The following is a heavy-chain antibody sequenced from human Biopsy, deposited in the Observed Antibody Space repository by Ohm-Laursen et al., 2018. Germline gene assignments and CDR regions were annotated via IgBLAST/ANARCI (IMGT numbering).Heavy chain of an antibody. CDR3: AADSENCGGDCYIY. CDR2: FDPEEGQR. D-gene: IGHD2-21*02. V-gene: IGHV1-24*01. Sequence: SVKVSCKVSGDRFTEFSIHWVRQAPGKGLEWMGGFDPEEGQRTYAQKFQGRLTMTEDTSADTAYMELRGLRSEGAAVYYCAADSENCGGDCYIYWGQGTQVTVSS. CDR1: GDRFTEFS. J-gene: IGHJ4*02.